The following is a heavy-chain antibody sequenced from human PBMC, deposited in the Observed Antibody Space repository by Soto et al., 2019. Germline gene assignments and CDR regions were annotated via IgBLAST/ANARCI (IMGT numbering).Heavy chain of an antibody. CDR1: GFRFSSSW. CDR3: ARARLWDPDFDY. Sequence: PGVSLRLACTAYGFRFSSSWLSWVRPSPGKGLEWVAHIKPDGSDKYYVDSVKGRFTFSRDNAKNSLSLQMTSLRAEDTGVYYCARARLWDPDFDYWGQGTRVTLSS. J-gene: IGHJ4*02. CDR2: IKPDGSDK. D-gene: IGHD3-16*01. V-gene: IGHV3-7*03.